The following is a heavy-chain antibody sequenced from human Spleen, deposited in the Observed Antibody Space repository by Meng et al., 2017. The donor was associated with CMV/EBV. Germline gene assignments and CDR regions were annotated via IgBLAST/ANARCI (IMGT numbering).Heavy chain of an antibody. CDR3: ARVKKYCSDGSCYSGYYHYGMDV. D-gene: IGHD2-15*01. J-gene: IGHJ6*02. V-gene: IGHV4-34*01. CDR2: IYHSGNT. CDR1: RGSFSGYC. Sequence: GSLRLSCAVYRGSFSGYCCRWIRQPPRKRLEWIGIIYHSGNTYYNLSLKSRVTISVDTSKNQFCLRLSSVTAADTAIYYCARVKKYCSDGSCYSGYYHYGMDVWGQGTTVTVSS.